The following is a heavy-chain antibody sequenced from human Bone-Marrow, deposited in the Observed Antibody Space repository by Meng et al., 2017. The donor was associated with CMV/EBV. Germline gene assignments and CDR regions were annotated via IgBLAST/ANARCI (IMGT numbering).Heavy chain of an antibody. D-gene: IGHD2-2*01. Sequence: GSLRLSCTVSGGSISSYYWSWIRQPPGKGLEWIGYIYYSGSTNYNPSLKSRVTISVDTSKNQFSLKLSSVTAADTAVYYCARGMEDIVVVPAADYYYYYGMDVWGQGTTVTVSS. V-gene: IGHV4-59*01. CDR2: IYYSGST. CDR1: GGSISSYY. J-gene: IGHJ6*02. CDR3: ARGMEDIVVVPAADYYYYYGMDV.